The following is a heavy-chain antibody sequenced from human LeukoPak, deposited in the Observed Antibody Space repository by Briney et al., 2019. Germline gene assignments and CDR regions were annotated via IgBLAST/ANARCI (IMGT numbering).Heavy chain of an antibody. Sequence: SVKVSCKASGYTFTSYGISWVRQAPGQGLEWMGAITKFGSTNYAHSFVGRVTMTADEFTSTAYMELTSLKSDDTAVYYCARDRSGYGNYFDFWGQGTLVTVSS. CDR1: GYTFTSYG. CDR3: ARDRSGYGNYFDF. CDR2: ITKFGST. V-gene: IGHV1-69*13. D-gene: IGHD5-18*01. J-gene: IGHJ4*02.